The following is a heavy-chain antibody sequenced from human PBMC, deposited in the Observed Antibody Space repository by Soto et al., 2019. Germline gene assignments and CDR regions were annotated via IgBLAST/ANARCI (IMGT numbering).Heavy chain of an antibody. Sequence: ESGGGVVQPGRSLRLSCAASGFTFSSYGMHWVRQAPGKGLEWVAVISYDGSNKYYADSVKGRFTISRDNSKNTLYLQMNSLRAEDTAVYYCAKAQTTVTTRDAFDIWGQGTMVTVSS. CDR1: GFTFSSYG. D-gene: IGHD4-17*01. CDR2: ISYDGSNK. CDR3: AKAQTTVTTRDAFDI. J-gene: IGHJ3*02. V-gene: IGHV3-30*18.